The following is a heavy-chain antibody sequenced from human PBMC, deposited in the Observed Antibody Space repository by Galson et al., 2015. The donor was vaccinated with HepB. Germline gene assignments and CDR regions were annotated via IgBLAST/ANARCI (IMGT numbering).Heavy chain of an antibody. V-gene: IGHV3-30*03. CDR2: ISFDGSNK. CDR1: GFSFSAYG. J-gene: IGHJ6*02. D-gene: IGHD3-9*01. CDR3: ARDFHDILTTVTSGGMDV. Sequence: SLRLSCAASGFSFSAYGMHWVRQAPGKGLEWVAVISFDGSNKHYVDSVKGRFTISRDNSKNTLYLQTNSLRAEDTAVYYCARDFHDILTTVTSGGMDVWGQGTTVTVSS.